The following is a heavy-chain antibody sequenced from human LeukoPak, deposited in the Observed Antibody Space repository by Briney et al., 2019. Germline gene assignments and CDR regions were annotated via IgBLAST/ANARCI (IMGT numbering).Heavy chain of an antibody. D-gene: IGHD1-26*01. CDR1: GGSISSYY. CDR2: IYYSGST. Sequence: SETLSLACTVHGGSISSYYWSWIRQPPGWGLGWNGYIYYSGSTNYNPSLKSRVTKTVDQAKNQFALKRSAVTAQGRVVYCWASSGKGGGSEGHFDYWGQGTPVTVSS. V-gene: IGHV4-59*13. CDR3: ASSGKGGGSEGHFDY. J-gene: IGHJ4*02.